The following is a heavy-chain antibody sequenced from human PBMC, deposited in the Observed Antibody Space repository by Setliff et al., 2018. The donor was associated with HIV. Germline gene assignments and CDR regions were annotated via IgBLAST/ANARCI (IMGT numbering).Heavy chain of an antibody. J-gene: IGHJ4*02. CDR3: ARGSSPVDYFDY. CDR1: GGTFSNFG. Sequence: ASVKVSCKASGGTFSNFGISWVRQAPGQGLEWMGWISVYNDNTKYAQKFRGRVTMTTDTSTSTAYMDLRSLRSDDTAVYYCARGSSPVDYFDYWGLGTLVTVSS. V-gene: IGHV1-18*01. CDR2: ISVYNDNT.